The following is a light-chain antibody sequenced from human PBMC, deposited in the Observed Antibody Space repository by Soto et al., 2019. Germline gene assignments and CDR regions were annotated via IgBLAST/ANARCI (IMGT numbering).Light chain of an antibody. J-gene: IGKJ5*01. Sequence: DIVMTQPPATLSVSAGGRATLPCRASQSVSSGLAWYQQQPGQAPRLLIYGASTRATGIPPTFSGSGAGTEFTPTISSLQSDDLAVYYRQQYNNWPPITVGQGTRLEIK. CDR2: GAS. CDR1: QSVSSG. CDR3: QQYNNWPPIT. V-gene: IGKV3-15*01.